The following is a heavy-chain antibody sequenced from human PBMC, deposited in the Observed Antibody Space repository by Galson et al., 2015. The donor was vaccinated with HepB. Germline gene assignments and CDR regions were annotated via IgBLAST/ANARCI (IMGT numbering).Heavy chain of an antibody. Sequence: SLRLSCAASGFTFSSYGMHWVRQAPGKGLEWVAVISYDGSNKYYADSVKGRFTISRDNSKNTLYLQMNSLRAEDTAVYYCAKGMAICSGGSCYSAFDYWGQGTLVTVSS. CDR1: GFTFSSYG. CDR3: AKGMAICSGGSCYSAFDY. V-gene: IGHV3-30*18. J-gene: IGHJ4*02. CDR2: ISYDGSNK. D-gene: IGHD2-15*01.